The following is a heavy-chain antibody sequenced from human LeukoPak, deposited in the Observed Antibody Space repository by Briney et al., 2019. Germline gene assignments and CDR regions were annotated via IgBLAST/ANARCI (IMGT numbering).Heavy chain of an antibody. D-gene: IGHD3-16*02. CDR2: ISSSSSTI. V-gene: IGHV3-48*01. CDR1: GFTFSSYS. Sequence: PGGSLRLSCAASGFTFSSYSMNWVRQAPGKGLEWVSYISSSSSTIYYADSVKGRFTISRDNAKNSLYLQMNSLRAEDTAVYYCARDSNMITFGGVIVPNWFDPWGRGTLVTVSS. CDR3: ARDSNMITFGGVIVPNWFDP. J-gene: IGHJ5*02.